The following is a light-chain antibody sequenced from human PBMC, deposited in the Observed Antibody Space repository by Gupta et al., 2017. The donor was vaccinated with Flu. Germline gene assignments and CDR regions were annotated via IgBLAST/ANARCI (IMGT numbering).Light chain of an antibody. CDR2: EVS. CDR1: SSDVGGYKY. J-gene: IGLJ1*01. CDR3: SSYAGSSTTL. V-gene: IGLV2-14*03. Sequence: QSVLTQPASVSGSPGQSITVSCTGSSSDVGGYKYVSWYQQHPGKAPKLMIYEVSYRPSGISNRFSGSKAGNTASLIISGLQAEDEADYYCSSYAGSSTTLFDTGTKVTVL.